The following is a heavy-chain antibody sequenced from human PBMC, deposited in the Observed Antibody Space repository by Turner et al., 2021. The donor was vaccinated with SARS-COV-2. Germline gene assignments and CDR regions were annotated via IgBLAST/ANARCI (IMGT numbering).Heavy chain of an antibody. CDR3: ARDSQWEPLDY. CDR2: IIPIFGTP. Sequence: QVQLVQSGAALKRPGSSVKFSCKASGGTFSSYAITWVRQAPGQGLEWMGGIIPIFGTPNYAQKFQGRVTITADESTSTAYMELSSLRSEDTAVYYCARDSQWEPLDYWGQGTLVTVSS. CDR1: GGTFSSYA. J-gene: IGHJ4*02. D-gene: IGHD1-26*01. V-gene: IGHV1-69*01.